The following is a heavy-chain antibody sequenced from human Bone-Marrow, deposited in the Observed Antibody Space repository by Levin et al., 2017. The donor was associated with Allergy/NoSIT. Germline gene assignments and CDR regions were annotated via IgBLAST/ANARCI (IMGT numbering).Heavy chain of an antibody. Sequence: GESLKISCKASGYTFTGHHIHWVRQAPGQGLEWMGWINPNTGGTNYAQKFQGRVTMTRDTSIRTAYMELRSLRSDDTAVYYCTRGGGHDYYGMDAWGQGTTVTVSS. J-gene: IGHJ6*02. V-gene: IGHV1-2*02. CDR2: INPNTGGT. D-gene: IGHD5-12*01. CDR1: GYTFTGHH. CDR3: TRGGGHDYYGMDA.